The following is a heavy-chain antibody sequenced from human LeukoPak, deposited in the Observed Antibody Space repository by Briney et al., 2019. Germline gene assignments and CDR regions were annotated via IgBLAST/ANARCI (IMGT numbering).Heavy chain of an antibody. J-gene: IGHJ5*02. V-gene: IGHV3-64*01. CDR1: GFTFSSYA. D-gene: IGHD5-24*01. CDR3: ARDQNPLRSMAIT. Sequence: GGSLRLSCAASGFTFSSYAMHWVRQAPGKGLEYVSAISSNGGSTYYANSVKGRFTISRDNSKNTLYLQMNSLRAEDTAVYYCARDQNPLRSMAITWGQGTLVTVSS. CDR2: ISSNGGST.